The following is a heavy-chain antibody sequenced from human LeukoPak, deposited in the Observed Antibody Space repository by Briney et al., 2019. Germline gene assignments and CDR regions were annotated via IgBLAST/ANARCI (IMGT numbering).Heavy chain of an antibody. CDR2: IYSGGST. V-gene: IGHV3-53*05. Sequence: GGSLRLSCAASGFTVSSNYMSWVRQAPGKGLEWVSVIYSGGSTYYADSVKGRFTISRDNAKNSLYLQMNSLRAEDTALYYCAKDISHLYGSGSSLDYWGQGTLVTVSS. CDR1: GFTVSSNY. D-gene: IGHD3-10*01. CDR3: AKDISHLYGSGSSLDY. J-gene: IGHJ4*02.